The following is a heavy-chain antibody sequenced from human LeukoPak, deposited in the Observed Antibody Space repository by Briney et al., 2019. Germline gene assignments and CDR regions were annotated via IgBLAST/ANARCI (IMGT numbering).Heavy chain of an antibody. CDR1: GGTFSSYA. V-gene: IGHV1-69*13. D-gene: IGHD3-9*01. CDR2: IIPIFGTA. CDR3: ARVPHYDMLSVYLDY. J-gene: IGHJ4*02. Sequence: ASVKVSCKASGGTFSSYAISWVRQAPGQGLEWMGGIIPIFGTANYAQKVQGRVTITADESTSTAYMELISLRSEDTGVYYCARVPHYDMLSVYLDYWGEGTLVTVSS.